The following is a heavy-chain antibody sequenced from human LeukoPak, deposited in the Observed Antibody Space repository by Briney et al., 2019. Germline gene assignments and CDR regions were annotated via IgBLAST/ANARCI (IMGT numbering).Heavy chain of an antibody. CDR2: ISYDGSNK. Sequence: PGRSLRLSCAASGFTFSSYGMHWVRQAPGKGLEWVAVISYDGSNKYYADSVKGRFTISRDNSKNTLYLQMNSLRAEDTAVYYCARVQNYDSSRYRPSDYWGQGTLVTVSS. V-gene: IGHV3-30*03. D-gene: IGHD3-22*01. J-gene: IGHJ4*02. CDR3: ARVQNYDSSRYRPSDY. CDR1: GFTFSSYG.